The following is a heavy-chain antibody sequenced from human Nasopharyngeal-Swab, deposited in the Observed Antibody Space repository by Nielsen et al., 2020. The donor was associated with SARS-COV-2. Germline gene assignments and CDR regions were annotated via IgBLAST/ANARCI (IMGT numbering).Heavy chain of an antibody. D-gene: IGHD3-3*01. CDR1: GYTFTTYD. CDR3: ARAAGQDFWSGYLPEIYYFDY. J-gene: IGHJ4*02. V-gene: IGHV1-2*06. Sequence: ASVKVSCKASGYTFTTYDINWVRQAPGQGLEWMGRINPKSGGTNYAQKFQGRVTMTRDTSISTAYMELSRLRSDDTAVYYCARAAGQDFWSGYLPEIYYFDYWGQGTLVTVSS. CDR2: INPKSGGT.